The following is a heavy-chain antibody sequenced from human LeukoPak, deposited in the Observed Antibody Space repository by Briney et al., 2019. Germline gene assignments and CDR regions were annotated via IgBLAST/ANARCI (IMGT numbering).Heavy chain of an antibody. CDR3: ARDGPEYSSSFDY. CDR1: GGAFSSYA. V-gene: IGHV1-69*13. CDR2: IIPIFGTA. Sequence: SVKVSCKASGGAFSSYAISWVRQAPGQGLEWMGGIIPIFGTANYAQKFQGRVTITADESTSTAYMELSSLRSEDTAVYYCARDGPEYSSSFDYWGQGTLVTVSS. D-gene: IGHD6-6*01. J-gene: IGHJ4*02.